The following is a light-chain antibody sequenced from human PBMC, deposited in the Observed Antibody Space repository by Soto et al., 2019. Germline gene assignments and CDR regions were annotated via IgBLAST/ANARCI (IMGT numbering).Light chain of an antibody. CDR1: QSVSSN. CDR3: QQYNDWPLT. J-gene: IGKJ1*01. CDR2: GAF. V-gene: IGKV3-15*01. Sequence: EIVMTQSPVTLSVSPGERATLSCRASQSVSSNLAWYQQKPGQAPSLLIYGAFTRATGIPARFSGTGSGTEFTLTISSLQSEDFALYYCQQYNDWPLTFGQGTKVYIK.